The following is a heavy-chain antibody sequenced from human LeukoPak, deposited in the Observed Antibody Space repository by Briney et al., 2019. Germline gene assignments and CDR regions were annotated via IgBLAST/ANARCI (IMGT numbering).Heavy chain of an antibody. D-gene: IGHD3-22*01. Sequence: GGSLRLSCAASGFTFSSSAMNWVRQAPGKGLEWVSAISGSGGSTYYADSVKGRFTISRDNSKNTLYLQMNSLRAEDTAVYYCAKDSSGYYLRWFDPWGQGTLVTVSS. CDR3: AKDSSGYYLRWFDP. CDR1: GFTFSSSA. V-gene: IGHV3-23*01. J-gene: IGHJ5*02. CDR2: ISGSGGST.